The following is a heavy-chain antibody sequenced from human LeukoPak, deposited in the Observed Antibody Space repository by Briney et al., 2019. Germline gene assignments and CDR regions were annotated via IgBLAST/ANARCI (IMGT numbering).Heavy chain of an antibody. Sequence: GGSLRLSCEASGFTFNTYAIYWVRQDPGKGLEWVSGICGSGGCTYYADSVKGRFTISRDNSKSTVYLQMNSLTADDTAVYYCAKTTVGYSSGRYPGWPADCWGQGTLVTVSS. CDR2: ICGSGGCT. D-gene: IGHD6-19*01. CDR1: GFTFNTYA. J-gene: IGHJ4*02. CDR3: AKTTVGYSSGRYPGWPADC. V-gene: IGHV3-23*01.